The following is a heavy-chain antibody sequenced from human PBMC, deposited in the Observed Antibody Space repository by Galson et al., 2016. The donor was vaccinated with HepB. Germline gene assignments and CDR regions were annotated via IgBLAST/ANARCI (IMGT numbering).Heavy chain of an antibody. CDR1: GYTFTNYG. D-gene: IGHD3-10*01. CDR2: ISAYNGNR. V-gene: IGHV1-18*01. CDR3: ARDPTYYYGSGSDVHAFDI. J-gene: IGHJ3*02. Sequence: SVKVSCKASGYTFTNYGISWVRQAPGQGLEWMGWISAYNGNRNYAQKVQGRVTMTTDTSTSTAYMELRSLKSDDTAVYYCARDPTYYYGSGSDVHAFDIWGKGTMITVSS.